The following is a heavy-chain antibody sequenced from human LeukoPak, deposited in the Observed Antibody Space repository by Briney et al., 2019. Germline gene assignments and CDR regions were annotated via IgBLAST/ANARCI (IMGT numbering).Heavy chain of an antibody. V-gene: IGHV3-23*01. D-gene: IGHD6-19*01. J-gene: IGHJ4*02. CDR3: ASHSSGWYDQIDY. CDR1: GFTFSSYA. CDR2: MSSSGLTT. Sequence: GGSLRLSCAASGFTFSSYAMTWVRQAPGKGLEWVSSMSSSGLTTYYADSVKGRFSISRDNSKNTLYLKMNSLRAEDTAVYYCASHSSGWYDQIDYWAQGTLVTVSS.